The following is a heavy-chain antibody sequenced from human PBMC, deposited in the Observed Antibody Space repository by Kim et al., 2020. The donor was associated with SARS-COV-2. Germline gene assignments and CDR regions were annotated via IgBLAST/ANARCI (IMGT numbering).Heavy chain of an antibody. Sequence: GGSLRLSCVVSGFTFSNYAIHWVRQAPGKGLEWVAVISNDGRLKFYVDSVKGRFTISRDNSENTLYLQMNSLRAEDTAVYYCARNHYCRGDCWDYYDMDVWGQGTTVTVSS. CDR3: ARNHYCRGDCWDYYDMDV. D-gene: IGHD2-21*02. V-gene: IGHV3-30*04. CDR1: GFTFSNYA. J-gene: IGHJ6*02. CDR2: ISNDGRLK.